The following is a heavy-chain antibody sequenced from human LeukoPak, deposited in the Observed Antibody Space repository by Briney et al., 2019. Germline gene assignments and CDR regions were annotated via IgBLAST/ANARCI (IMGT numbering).Heavy chain of an antibody. CDR1: SGSITSYY. Sequence: PSETLSLTCTVSSGSITSYYWSWIRQPPGKGVEWIAYISYSGHTNSNASLKSRVTISVDTSKNQISLKLSSVTAADTAVYYCARHGYDTGDYLAHFDSWGQGTLVAVSS. CDR2: ISYSGHT. CDR3: ARHGYDTGDYLAHFDS. D-gene: IGHD4-17*01. J-gene: IGHJ4*02. V-gene: IGHV4-59*08.